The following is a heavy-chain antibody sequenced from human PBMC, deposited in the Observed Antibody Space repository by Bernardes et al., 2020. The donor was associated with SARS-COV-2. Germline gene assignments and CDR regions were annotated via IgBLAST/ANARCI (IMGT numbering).Heavy chain of an antibody. CDR3: EGEQWLDVYGMDV. D-gene: IGHD6-19*01. CDR1: GFTFSSYA. Sequence: GGSLRLSCAASGFTFSSYAMHWVRQAPGKGLEWVAVISYDGSNKYYADSVKGRFTISRDNSKNTLYLQMNSLRAEDTAVYYCEGEQWLDVYGMDVWGQVTTVSVSS. CDR2: ISYDGSNK. J-gene: IGHJ6*02. V-gene: IGHV3-30-3*01.